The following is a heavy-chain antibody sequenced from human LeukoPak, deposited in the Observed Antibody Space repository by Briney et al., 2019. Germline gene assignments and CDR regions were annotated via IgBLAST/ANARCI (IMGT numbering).Heavy chain of an antibody. V-gene: IGHV5-51*01. CDR2: IYPGDSDT. D-gene: IGHD1-1*01. J-gene: IGHJ5*02. CDR3: ARVTTGTTSDCFDP. Sequence: GESLKISCKGFGYSFTTHWISWVRQMPGKGLEWMGIIYPGDSDTRYSPSFQGQVTISADKSITTAYLQWNSLKASDTAIYYCARVTTGTTSDCFDPWGQGTLVTVSS. CDR1: GYSFTTHW.